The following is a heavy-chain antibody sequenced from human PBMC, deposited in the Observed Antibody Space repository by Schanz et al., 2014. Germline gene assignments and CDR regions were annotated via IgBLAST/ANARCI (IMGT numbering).Heavy chain of an antibody. CDR3: AKDHPSSGWPAFDV. J-gene: IGHJ4*02. CDR1: GFGFDDYA. CDR2: ISGSGAST. D-gene: IGHD6-19*01. V-gene: IGHV3-23*04. Sequence: EVQLVESGGGVVRPGGSLRLSCAASGFGFDDYAMSWVRQASGKGLEWVSAISGSGASTYYADSVKGRFSISRDLSSNTLYLQMNSLRADDSAIYYCAKDHPSSGWPAFDVWGQGTQVTVSS.